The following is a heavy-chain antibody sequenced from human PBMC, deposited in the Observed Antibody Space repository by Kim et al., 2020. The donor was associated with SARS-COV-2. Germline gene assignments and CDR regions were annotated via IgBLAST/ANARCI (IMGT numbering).Heavy chain of an antibody. CDR3: ARVLGYNDY. Sequence: GSTYYADSVKRRFTISRHNSKNTLYRQMNRLGAEDTAVYYCARVLGYNDYWGQGTLVTVSS. CDR2: GST. D-gene: IGHD5-12*01. V-gene: IGHV3-53*04. J-gene: IGHJ4*02.